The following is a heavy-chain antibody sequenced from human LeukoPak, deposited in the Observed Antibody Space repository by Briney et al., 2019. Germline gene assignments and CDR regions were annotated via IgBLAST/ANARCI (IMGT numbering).Heavy chain of an antibody. CDR1: GFTFSSYW. V-gene: IGHV3-7*01. CDR3: ARDPAYPNDAFDI. Sequence: EGSLRLSCAASGFTFSSYWMSWVRQAPGKGLEWVANIKQDGSEKYYVDSVKGRFTISRDNAKNSLYLQMNSPRAEDTAVYYCARDPAYPNDAFDIWGQGTMVTVSS. J-gene: IGHJ3*02. D-gene: IGHD3-16*01. CDR2: IKQDGSEK.